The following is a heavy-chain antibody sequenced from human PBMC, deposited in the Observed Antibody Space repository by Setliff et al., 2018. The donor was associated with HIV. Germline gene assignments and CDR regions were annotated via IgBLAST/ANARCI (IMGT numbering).Heavy chain of an antibody. Sequence: GESLRLSCAASGFTFNTYAMSWVRQAPGKGLEWVSTISKSGDSTFYGDSVKGRFTISRDNSKNTLYLQMNRLRVDDTAVYYCAKDGISGGSYPPYYFDYWGHGTLVTVSS. CDR2: ISKSGDST. D-gene: IGHD2-15*01. V-gene: IGHV3-23*01. J-gene: IGHJ4*01. CDR3: AKDGISGGSYPPYYFDY. CDR1: GFTFNTYA.